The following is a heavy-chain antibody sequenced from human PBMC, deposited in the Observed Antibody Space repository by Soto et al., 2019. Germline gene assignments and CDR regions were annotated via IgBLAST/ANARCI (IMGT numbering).Heavy chain of an antibody. V-gene: IGHV4-39*02. D-gene: IGHD6-13*01. CDR2: VFYSGTT. Sequence: SETLSLTCTVSGVSIGSNIYYWGWIRQPPGKGLEWIGTVFYSGTTYHNPSLKSRVTISIDRSKNQFSLKMSSVTAADTAVYYCAREHPGYSSSWIPIKNWFDPWGQGTLVTVSS. CDR1: GVSIGSNIYY. J-gene: IGHJ5*02. CDR3: AREHPGYSSSWIPIKNWFDP.